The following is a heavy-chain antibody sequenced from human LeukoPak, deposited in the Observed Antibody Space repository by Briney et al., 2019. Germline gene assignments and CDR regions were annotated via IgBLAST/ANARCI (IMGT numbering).Heavy chain of an antibody. Sequence: SETLSLTCTVSGGSISSGGYYWSWIRQHPGKGLEWIGYIYYSGSTYYNPSLKSRVTISVDTSKNQFSLNLSSVTAADTAVYYCARRQTETPDYGDYGSWFDPWGQGILVTVSS. D-gene: IGHD4-17*01. J-gene: IGHJ5*02. V-gene: IGHV4-31*03. CDR3: ARRQTETPDYGDYGSWFDP. CDR1: GGSISSGGYY. CDR2: IYYSGST.